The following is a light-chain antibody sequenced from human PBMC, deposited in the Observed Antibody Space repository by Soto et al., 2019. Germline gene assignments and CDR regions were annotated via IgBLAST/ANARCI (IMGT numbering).Light chain of an antibody. CDR1: TSDIGSYNY. Sequence: QSALTQPASVSGSPGQSITITCTGGTSDIGSYNYVSWYLQDPGKAPKLIIYDVSYRPSGVSNRFFGSKSGNTASLTISALQAEDEADYYCSSYTSSSTYVSGTGTKVTVL. J-gene: IGLJ1*01. V-gene: IGLV2-14*01. CDR3: SSYTSSSTYV. CDR2: DVS.